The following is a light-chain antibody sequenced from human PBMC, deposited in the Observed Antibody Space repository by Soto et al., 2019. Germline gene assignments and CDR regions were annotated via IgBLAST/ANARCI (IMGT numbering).Light chain of an antibody. CDR2: DAS. CDR1: RSVDKY. V-gene: IGKV3-11*01. CDR3: RQRHSWPPLT. Sequence: ETVLTQSPATLSSSPGERATLSCRASRSVDKYLAWYQQKPGQAPRLVISDASNRATGIPARFSGSGSGTDFTLTINSLEPEDLAVYYCRQRHSWPPLTFAGRTKVEI. J-gene: IGKJ4*01.